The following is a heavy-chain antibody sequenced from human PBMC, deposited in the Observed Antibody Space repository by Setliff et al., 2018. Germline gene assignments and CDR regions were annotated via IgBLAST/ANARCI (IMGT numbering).Heavy chain of an antibody. D-gene: IGHD1-26*01. CDR2: LHTSGTT. V-gene: IGHV4-61*02. CDR1: GGSITSGSYY. J-gene: IGHJ4*02. CDR3: ARDNTIVGATDY. Sequence: SETLSLTCAVSGGSITSGSYYWSWIRQPAGEGLEWIGRLHTSGTTVYNPSLKCRVTISADTSTNHFSLKLTSVTAADTAVYYCARDNTIVGATDYWGQGALVTVSS.